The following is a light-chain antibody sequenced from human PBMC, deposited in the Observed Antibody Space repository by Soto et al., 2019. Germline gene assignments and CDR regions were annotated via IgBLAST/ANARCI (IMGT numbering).Light chain of an antibody. J-gene: IGLJ1*01. Sequence: QSALTQPPSVSGSPGQSVAISCTGTSSDDGGYNRVSWYQQPPGKAPKLLIYDVSNRPSGGSTRFSGSKSGNTASLTISGLQAEDEADYYCTSYASSSAYVFGPGTKLTVL. CDR1: SSDDGGYNR. V-gene: IGLV2-18*02. CDR3: TSYASSSAYV. CDR2: DVS.